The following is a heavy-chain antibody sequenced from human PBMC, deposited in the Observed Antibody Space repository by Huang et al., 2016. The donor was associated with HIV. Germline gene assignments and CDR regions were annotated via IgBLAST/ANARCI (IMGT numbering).Heavy chain of an antibody. J-gene: IGHJ6*03. CDR1: GFTFCRYG. V-gene: IGHV3-30*02. CDR2: VRADGTNH. D-gene: IGHD4-17*01. Sequence: QVQLVESGGGVVQHGGSLRLSCSGSGFTFCRYGRHWVRQAPGKGLEWLSCVRADGTNHFYADSLKGRFIISRDNARNKWFLQVNSLRSEDAGVYYCAKDPHYNGDYSLYQYYYYLDVWGKGTTVTVSS. CDR3: AKDPHYNGDYSLYQYYYYLDV.